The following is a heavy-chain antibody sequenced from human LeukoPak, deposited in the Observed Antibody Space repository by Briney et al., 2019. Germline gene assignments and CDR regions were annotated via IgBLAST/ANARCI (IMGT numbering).Heavy chain of an antibody. D-gene: IGHD7-27*01. CDR3: AKVQLGIGVDY. CDR1: GFTFSSYS. J-gene: IGHJ4*02. V-gene: IGHV3-48*01. CDR2: ISSSSGTM. Sequence: GGSLRLSCAASGFTFSSYSMNWVRQAPGKGLEWVSYISSSSGTMFYADSVKGRFTISRDDSKNTLYLQMNSLRAEDTAVYYCAKVQLGIGVDYWGQGTLVTVSS.